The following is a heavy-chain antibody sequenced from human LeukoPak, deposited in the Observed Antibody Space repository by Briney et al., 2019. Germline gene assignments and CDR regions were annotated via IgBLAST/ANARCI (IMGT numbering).Heavy chain of an antibody. J-gene: IGHJ4*02. V-gene: IGHV3-9*01. D-gene: IGHD4-23*01. Sequence: AGRSLRLSCAASGFTFDDYAMHWVRQAPGKGLEWVSGISWNSGSIGYADSVKGRFTISRDNAKNSLYLQMNSLRAEDTALYYCAKDRGYGGNSAVFDYWGQGTLVTVSS. CDR3: AKDRGYGGNSAVFDY. CDR2: ISWNSGSI. CDR1: GFTFDDYA.